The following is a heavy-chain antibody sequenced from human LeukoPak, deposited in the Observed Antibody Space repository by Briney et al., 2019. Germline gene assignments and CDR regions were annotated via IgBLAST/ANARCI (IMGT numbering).Heavy chain of an antibody. CDR2: INPDSGDT. J-gene: IGHJ5*02. Sequence: GASVKVSCKTYGYTFTDYYLHWVRQAPGQGLEWMGWINPDSGDTSSAQKFRGRFSMTRDTSISTIYMEVAWLTSEDTAIYYCARADRLDGAPYLIGPWGQGTLVTVSS. CDR1: GYTFTDYY. D-gene: IGHD2-21*01. V-gene: IGHV1-2*02. CDR3: ARADRLDGAPYLIGP.